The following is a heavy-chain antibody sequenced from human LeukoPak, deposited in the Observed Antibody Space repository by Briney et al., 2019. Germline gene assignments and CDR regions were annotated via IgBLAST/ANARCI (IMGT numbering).Heavy chain of an antibody. V-gene: IGHV4-39*07. CDR2: IHYSVST. J-gene: IGHJ5*02. Sequence: PSETLSLTCTVSGGSISNYYWSWIRQPPGKGLEWIGTIHYSVSTYYNPSLKSRVTISVDTSKNQFSLKLGSVTAADTAVYYCARDFSAAWGQGTLVTVSS. CDR1: GGSISNYY. D-gene: IGHD2-2*01. CDR3: ARDFSAA.